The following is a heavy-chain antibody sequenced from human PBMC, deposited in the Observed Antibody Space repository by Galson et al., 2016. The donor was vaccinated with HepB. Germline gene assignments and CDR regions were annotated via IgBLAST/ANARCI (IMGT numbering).Heavy chain of an antibody. CDR3: AGGRYGFNDGQIEY. CDR2: IKQDGSQT. D-gene: IGHD3-10*01. V-gene: IGHV3-7*03. J-gene: IGHJ4*02. Sequence: SLRLSCAASGFTFSNHWMDWVRQAPGKGLDWVANIKQDGSQTHYVDSVKGRFTISRDNAVNSLDLQMNSLRVEDTAVYDCAGGRYGFNDGQIEYWSQGTLVVVSS. CDR1: GFTFSNHW.